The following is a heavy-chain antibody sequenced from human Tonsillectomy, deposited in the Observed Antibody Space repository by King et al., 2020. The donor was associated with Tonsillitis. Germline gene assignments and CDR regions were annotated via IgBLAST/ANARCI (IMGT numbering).Heavy chain of an antibody. CDR2: VYARGRT. V-gene: IGHV4-4*07. Sequence: VQLQESGPGLVKPSETLSLTCTVSGSSISSYYWSWIRQPAGKGLGWIGRVYARGRTNYSPSLQGRVTMSVDTSKNQFSLKLKAVTAADTAVYYCLREWGSGYESDYWGQGTLVTVSS. J-gene: IGHJ4*01. CDR3: LREWGSGYESDY. D-gene: IGHD6-25*01. CDR1: GSSISSYY.